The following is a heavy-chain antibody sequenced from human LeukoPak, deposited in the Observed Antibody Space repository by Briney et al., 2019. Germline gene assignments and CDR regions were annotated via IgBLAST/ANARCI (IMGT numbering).Heavy chain of an antibody. CDR3: ARDRSSYYGFQH. CDR2: IIPIFGTA. J-gene: IGHJ1*01. V-gene: IGHV1-69*13. Sequence: LVKVSCKASGGTFSSYAISWVRQAPGQGLEWMGGIIPIFGTANYAQKFQGRVTITADESTSTAYMELSSLRSEDTAVYYCARDRSSYYGFQHWGQGTLVTVSS. D-gene: IGHD3-10*01. CDR1: GGTFSSYA.